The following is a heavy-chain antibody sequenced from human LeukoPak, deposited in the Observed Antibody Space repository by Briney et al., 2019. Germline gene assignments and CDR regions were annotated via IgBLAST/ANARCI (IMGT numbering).Heavy chain of an antibody. V-gene: IGHV3-74*01. Sequence: AGGSLRLSCAASGFTISSYWMYWVRHVPGKGLVWVSRFNTDEGSTDYADSVKGRFTISRDNAKKMLYLQMSSLRAEDTAVYYCASSVLVPTAIDYWGQGTLVTVSS. J-gene: IGHJ4*02. CDR1: GFTISSYW. D-gene: IGHD2-2*01. CDR2: FNTDEGST. CDR3: ASSVLVPTAIDY.